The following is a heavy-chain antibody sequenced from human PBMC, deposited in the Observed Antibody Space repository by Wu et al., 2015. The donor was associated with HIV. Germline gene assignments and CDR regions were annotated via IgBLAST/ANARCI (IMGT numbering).Heavy chain of an antibody. J-gene: IGHJ6*02. Sequence: QVQLVQSGAEVRSLGPSVKVSCKASGYTFTSYGISWVRQAPGQGLEWMGWIGAYNGNTNYAQKLQGRVTMTTDTSTSTAYMELRSLRSDDTAVYYCARRPGQQLPTPRDYYYYGMDVWGQGTTVTVSS. CDR3: ARRPGQQLPTPRDYYYYGMDV. V-gene: IGHV1-18*01. CDR1: GYTFTSYG. D-gene: IGHD6-13*01. CDR2: IGAYNGNT.